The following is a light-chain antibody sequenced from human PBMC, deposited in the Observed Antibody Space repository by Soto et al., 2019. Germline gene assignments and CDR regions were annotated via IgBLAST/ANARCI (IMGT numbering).Light chain of an antibody. Sequence: DIVMTQSPDSLAVSLGERATINCKSSQSVLYSSNNKNYLAWYQQKPGQPPKLLIYWASTRESGVPDRFSGSGSGTHFTLTISSLQAGDVAVYYCQQYYSTPPTFGGGTKVEIK. CDR2: WAS. V-gene: IGKV4-1*01. CDR3: QQYYSTPPT. J-gene: IGKJ4*01. CDR1: QSVLYSSNNKNY.